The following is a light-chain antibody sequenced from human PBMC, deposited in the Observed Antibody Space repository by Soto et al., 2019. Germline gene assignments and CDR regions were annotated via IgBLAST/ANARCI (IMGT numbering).Light chain of an antibody. CDR2: FSH. CDR3: ASWDDTLDAQV. Sequence: QSVLTQPPSASGTPGQTVTISCSGGTSNIGTNSIAWYQHLPGTAPKLLRYFSHQRPLGVPDRFSGSKSGTSGSLVISGLQSEDEATYYCASWDDTLDAQVFGGGTKLTVL. CDR1: TSNIGTNS. V-gene: IGLV1-44*01. J-gene: IGLJ3*02.